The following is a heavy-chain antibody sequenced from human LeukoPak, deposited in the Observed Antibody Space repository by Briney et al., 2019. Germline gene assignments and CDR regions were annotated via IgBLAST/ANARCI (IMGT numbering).Heavy chain of an antibody. CDR1: GFTFSSYA. Sequence: GGSLRLSCSASGFTFSSYAMHWVRQAPGKGLEYVSAISSNGGSTYYADPVKGRFTISRDNSKNTLYLQMSSLRAEGTAVYYCVKQYSSGWAVDYWGQGTLVTVSS. V-gene: IGHV3-64D*06. J-gene: IGHJ4*02. D-gene: IGHD6-19*01. CDR2: ISSNGGST. CDR3: VKQYSSGWAVDY.